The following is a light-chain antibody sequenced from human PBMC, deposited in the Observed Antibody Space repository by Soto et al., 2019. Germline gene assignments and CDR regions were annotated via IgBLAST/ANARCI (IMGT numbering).Light chain of an antibody. V-gene: IGLV1-47*01. J-gene: IGLJ2*01. CDR2: RNN. Sequence: QLVLTQPPSASGDPGQRVTISCSGSSSNIGSNHVYWYQQLPGTAPKLLIYRNNQRPSGVPDRFSGSKSGTSASLAISGLRSEDEADYYCAAWDYSLSAHVGFGGGTKLTVL. CDR1: SSNIGSNH. CDR3: AAWDYSLSAHVG.